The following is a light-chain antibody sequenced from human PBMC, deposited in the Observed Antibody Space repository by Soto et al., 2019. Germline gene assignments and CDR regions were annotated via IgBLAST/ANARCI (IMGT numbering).Light chain of an antibody. V-gene: IGKV1-5*03. CDR3: QHYNSYSEA. CDR1: QTISSW. J-gene: IGKJ1*01. Sequence: DIQMTQSPSTLSGSVGDRVTITCRASQTISSWLAWYQQKPGKAPKLLIYKESTLKSGVPSRFSGSGSGTEFTLNISSLQPDDFATYYCQHYNSYSEAFGQGTKVELK. CDR2: KES.